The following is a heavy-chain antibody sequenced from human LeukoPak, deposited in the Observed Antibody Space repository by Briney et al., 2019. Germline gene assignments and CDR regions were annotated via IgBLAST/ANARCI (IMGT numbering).Heavy chain of an antibody. CDR1: GGSISSGSYY. J-gene: IGHJ5*02. V-gene: IGHV4-61*02. D-gene: IGHD2-2*01. CDR3: ARGTIGQNWFDP. CDR2: IYTSGST. Sequence: SETLCLTCTVSGGSISSGSYYWSWIRQPAGKGLEWIGRIYTSGSTNYNPSLKSRVTISVDTSKNQFSLKLSSVTAADTAVYYCARGTIGQNWFDPWGQGTLVTVSS.